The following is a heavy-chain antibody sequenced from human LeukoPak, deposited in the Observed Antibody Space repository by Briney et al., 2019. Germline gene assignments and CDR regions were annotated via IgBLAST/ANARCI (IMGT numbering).Heavy chain of an antibody. CDR1: GFKFSSYS. V-gene: IGHV3-21*01. CDR3: AREGLVYSRGGWFDP. Sequence: PGGSLRLSCAASGFKFSSYSMKWVRQAPGKGLEWVSFISSSSSYIYYADSLKGRFTISRDNAKNSLYLQMNSLRAEDTAVYYCAREGLVYSRGGWFDPWGQGTLVTVSS. J-gene: IGHJ5*02. D-gene: IGHD4-11*01. CDR2: ISSSSSYI.